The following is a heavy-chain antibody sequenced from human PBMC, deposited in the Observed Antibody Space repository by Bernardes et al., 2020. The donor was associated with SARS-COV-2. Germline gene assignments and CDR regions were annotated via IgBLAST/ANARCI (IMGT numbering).Heavy chain of an antibody. CDR2: TYYDSNWYN. Sequence: SQTLSLTCAISGDSVSSNTASWDWFRQSPSRGLEWLGRTYYDSNWYNDYAVSVRGRITINPDTSKNQFSLQLTSVTPEDTAVYSCARGGTGDYRRGFDSWSQGTLVTVSS. J-gene: IGHJ4*02. CDR1: GDSVSSNTAS. V-gene: IGHV6-1*01. CDR3: ARGGTGDYRRGFDS. D-gene: IGHD3-3*01.